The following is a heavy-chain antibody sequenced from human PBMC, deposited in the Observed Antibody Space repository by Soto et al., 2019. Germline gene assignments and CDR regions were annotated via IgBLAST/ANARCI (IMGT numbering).Heavy chain of an antibody. CDR1: GGTFSSYA. CDR3: VKQIQRMGYGGYA. Sequence: SVKVSCKASGGTFSSYAISWVRQAPGQGLEWMGGIIPIFGTANYAQKFQGRVTITADESTSTAYMELSSLRAEDTAVYYCVKQIQRMGYGGYAWGQGTLVTVSS. V-gene: IGHV1-69*13. CDR2: IIPIFGTA. J-gene: IGHJ5*02. D-gene: IGHD5-12*01.